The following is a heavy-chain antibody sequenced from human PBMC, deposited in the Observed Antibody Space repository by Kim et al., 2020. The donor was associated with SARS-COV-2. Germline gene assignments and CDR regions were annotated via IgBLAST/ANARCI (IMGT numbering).Heavy chain of an antibody. D-gene: IGHD3-3*01. J-gene: IGHJ3*02. CDR3: ARGMGGITIFGVVTLSAFDI. Sequence: RVTISVDTSKNQFSLRLSSVTAADTAVYYCARGMGGITIFGVVTLSAFDIWGQGTMVTVSS. V-gene: IGHV4-31*02.